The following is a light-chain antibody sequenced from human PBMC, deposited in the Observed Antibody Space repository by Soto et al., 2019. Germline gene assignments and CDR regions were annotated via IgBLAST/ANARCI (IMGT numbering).Light chain of an antibody. J-gene: IGLJ1*01. Sequence: QSVLTQPPSVSAAPGQKVTISCSGSSSNIGNNYVSWYQQLPGTAPKLLIYDNNKRPSGIPDRFSGSKSGTSATLGITGLQTGDEAHYYCVTWDSSLSAYVFGTGTKLTVL. CDR1: SSNIGNNY. V-gene: IGLV1-51*01. CDR2: DNN. CDR3: VTWDSSLSAYV.